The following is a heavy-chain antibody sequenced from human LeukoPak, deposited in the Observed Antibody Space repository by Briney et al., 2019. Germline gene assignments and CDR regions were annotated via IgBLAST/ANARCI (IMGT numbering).Heavy chain of an antibody. CDR2: ISGSGGST. Sequence: GGSLRLSCAASGFTFSSYAMSWVRQAPGKGLEWVSVISGSGGSTYCADSVKGRFTISRDNSKNTLYLQMNSLRVEDTSVYYCARLRGLSSGTYRYQTALEYWGQGSLVTVSS. CDR3: ARLRGLSSGTYRYQTALEY. J-gene: IGHJ4*02. CDR1: GFTFSSYA. D-gene: IGHD1-26*01. V-gene: IGHV3-23*01.